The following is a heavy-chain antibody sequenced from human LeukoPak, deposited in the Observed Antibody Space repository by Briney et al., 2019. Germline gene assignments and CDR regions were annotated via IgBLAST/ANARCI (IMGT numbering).Heavy chain of an antibody. D-gene: IGHD3-10*01. CDR2: VSHSGIT. J-gene: IGHJ5*02. CDR3: ARLVIP. CDR1: GDSISGFY. Sequence: SETLSLTCTVSGDSISGFYWSWIRQPPGKGLEWLGGVSHSGITYYNSSLNSRVTISVDTSKNHFSLTVNSVTAADTAVYYCARLVIPWGQGILVTVSS. V-gene: IGHV4-38-2*02.